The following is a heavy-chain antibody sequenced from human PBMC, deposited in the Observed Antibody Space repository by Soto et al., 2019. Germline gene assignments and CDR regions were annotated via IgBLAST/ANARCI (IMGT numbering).Heavy chain of an antibody. D-gene: IGHD3-3*01. CDR2: IHYSGST. V-gene: IGHV4-59*08. CDR3: ARGHYDFWSGYFATIDY. CDR1: GGSISSYY. J-gene: IGHJ4*02. Sequence: PSETLSLTCTVSGGSISSYYWSWIRQPPGKGLEWIGYIHYSGSTKYNPSLKSRVTISADTSKNQFSLKLSSVTAADTAVYCCARGHYDFWSGYFATIDYWGQGTLVTVSS.